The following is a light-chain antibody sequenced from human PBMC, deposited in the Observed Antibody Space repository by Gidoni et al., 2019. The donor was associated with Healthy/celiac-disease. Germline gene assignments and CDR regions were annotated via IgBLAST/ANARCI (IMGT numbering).Light chain of an antibody. Sequence: EIVLTQSPGTLSLSPGERATLSCRASQSVSSSYLAWYQQKPRQAPRLLIYGASSRATGIPDRFSGSGCGTDFTLTISRLEPEDVAVYYCQQYGSSPRTFGQGTKVEIK. CDR1: QSVSSSY. V-gene: IGKV3-20*01. CDR3: QQYGSSPRT. J-gene: IGKJ1*01. CDR2: GAS.